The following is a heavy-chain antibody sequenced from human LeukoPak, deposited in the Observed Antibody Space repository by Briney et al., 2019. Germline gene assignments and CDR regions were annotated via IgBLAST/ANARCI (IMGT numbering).Heavy chain of an antibody. J-gene: IGHJ4*02. V-gene: IGHV4-31*03. Sequence: PSETLSLTCTVSGGSISSGGYYWSWIRQHPGKGLERIGYIYYSGSTYYNPSLKSRVTISVDTSKNQFSLKLSSVTAADTAVYYCARSSDFWTDYWGQGTLVTVSS. D-gene: IGHD3-3*01. CDR1: GGSISSGGYY. CDR2: IYYSGST. CDR3: ARSSDFWTDY.